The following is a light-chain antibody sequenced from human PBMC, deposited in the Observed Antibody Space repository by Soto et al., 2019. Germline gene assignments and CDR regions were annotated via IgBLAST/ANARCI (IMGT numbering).Light chain of an antibody. CDR2: AAS. Sequence: EIVMTQSPATLSASPGERATLSCRASQSIGSNVAWYQQKPGQAPRLLMHAASTRATDFPARFSGSGSGTEFTLTISSLQSEEFALYYCQQYFTWPTFGPGTKVDI. CDR1: QSIGSN. CDR3: QQYFTWPT. J-gene: IGKJ3*01. V-gene: IGKV3-15*01.